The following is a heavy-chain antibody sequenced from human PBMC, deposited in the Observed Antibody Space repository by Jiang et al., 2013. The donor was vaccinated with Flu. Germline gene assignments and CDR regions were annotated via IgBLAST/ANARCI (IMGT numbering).Heavy chain of an antibody. Sequence: GLVKPSQTLSLTCTVSGGSISSGSYYWSWIRQPAGKGLEWIGRIYTSGSTNYNPSLKSRVTISVDTSKNQFSLKLSSVTAADTAVYYCARASYDSSGYSHFDYWGQGTLVTVSS. D-gene: IGHD3-22*01. CDR1: GGSISSGSYY. J-gene: IGHJ4*02. CDR2: IYTSGST. CDR3: ARASYDSSGYSHFDY. V-gene: IGHV4-61*02.